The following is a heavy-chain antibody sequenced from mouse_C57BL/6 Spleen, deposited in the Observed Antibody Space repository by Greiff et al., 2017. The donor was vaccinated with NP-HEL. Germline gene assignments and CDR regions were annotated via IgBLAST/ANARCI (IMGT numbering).Heavy chain of an antibody. D-gene: IGHD1-1*01. CDR2: IYPRDGST. CDR3: ATITTVVARYFDV. J-gene: IGHJ1*03. CDR1: GYTFTSYD. V-gene: IGHV1-85*01. Sequence: VKLQQSGPELVKPGASVELSCKASGYTFTSYDINWVKQRPGQGLEWIGWIYPRDGSTKYNEKFKGKATLTVDTSSSTAYMELHSLTSEDSAVYFCATITTVVARYFDVWGTGTTVTVSS.